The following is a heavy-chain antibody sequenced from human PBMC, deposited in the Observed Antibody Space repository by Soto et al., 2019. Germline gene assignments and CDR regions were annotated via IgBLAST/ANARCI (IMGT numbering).Heavy chain of an antibody. CDR1: GFTFSSYA. V-gene: IGHV3-30-3*01. CDR3: ARVCRPYYYYYGMDV. CDR2: ISYDGSNK. J-gene: IGHJ6*02. Sequence: QVQLVESGGGVVQPGRSLRLSCAASGFTFSSYAMHWVRQAPGKGLEWVAAISYDGSNKYYADSVKGRFTISRDNSKNTLYLQMNGLRAEDTAVYYCARVCRPYYYYYGMDVWGQGTTVTVSS. D-gene: IGHD2-15*01.